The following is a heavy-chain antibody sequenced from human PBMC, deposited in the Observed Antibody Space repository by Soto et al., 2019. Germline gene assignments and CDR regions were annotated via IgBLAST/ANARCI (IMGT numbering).Heavy chain of an antibody. Sequence: QVQLVQSGAEVKKPGSSVKVSCKASGGTFSSYAISWVRQAPGQGLEWMGGIIPISETTNYAQKFQGRVTITADESNSTAYMELSSLRSEDTAVYYCARSQGSSTSLEIYYYCYYGMDVWGQGTTVTVSS. V-gene: IGHV1-69*01. CDR2: IIPISETT. CDR1: GGTFSSYA. J-gene: IGHJ6*02. D-gene: IGHD2-2*01. CDR3: ARSQGSSTSLEIYYYCYYGMDV.